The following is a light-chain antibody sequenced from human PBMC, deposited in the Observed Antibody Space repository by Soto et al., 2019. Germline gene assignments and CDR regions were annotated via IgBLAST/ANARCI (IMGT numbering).Light chain of an antibody. V-gene: IGLV2-8*01. CDR3: SSYAGSNNSV. CDR1: SSDVGGYKY. J-gene: IGLJ1*01. Sequence: QSALTQPPSASGSPGQSVTISCTGTSSDVGGYKYVSWYQQHPGKAPKLMIYEVSKRPSGVPDRFSGSKSGNTASLTVSGLQAEDEADYYCSSYAGSNNSVFGTGTKLTVL. CDR2: EVS.